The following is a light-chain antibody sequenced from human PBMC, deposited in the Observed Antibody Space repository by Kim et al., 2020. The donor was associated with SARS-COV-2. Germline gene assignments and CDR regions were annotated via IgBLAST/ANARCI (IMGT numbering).Light chain of an antibody. Sequence: PGQKVTISCSGSSSNIGNNYVSWYQQLPGTAPKLLIYDNNKRPSGIPVRFSGSKSGTSATLGITGLQTGDEADYYCGTWDSSLSAVFGGGTQLTVL. CDR1: SSNIGNNY. CDR2: DNN. CDR3: GTWDSSLSAV. J-gene: IGLJ3*02. V-gene: IGLV1-51*01.